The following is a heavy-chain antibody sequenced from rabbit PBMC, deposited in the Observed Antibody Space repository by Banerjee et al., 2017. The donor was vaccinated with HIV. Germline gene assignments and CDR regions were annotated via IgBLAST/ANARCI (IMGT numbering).Heavy chain of an antibody. D-gene: IGHD2-1*01. CDR2: IYTGSSGST. V-gene: IGHV1S45*01. CDR3: ARDNYDDTSGHYFDL. CDR1: EFSFSSSYY. J-gene: IGHJ4*01. Sequence: QEQLEESGGDLVKPEGSLTLTCTASEFSFSSSYYMCWVRQAPGKGLEWIACIYTGSSGSTYYASWAKGRFTISKTSSTTVTLQMTSLTAADMATYFCARDNYDDTSGHYFDLWGQGTLVTVS.